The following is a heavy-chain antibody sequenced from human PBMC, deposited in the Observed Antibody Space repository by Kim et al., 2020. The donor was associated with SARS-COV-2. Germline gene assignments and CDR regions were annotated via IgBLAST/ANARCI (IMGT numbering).Heavy chain of an antibody. CDR2: ISWNSGSI. Sequence: GGSLRLSCAASGFTFDDYAMHWVRQAPGKGLEWVSGISWNSGSIGYADSVKGRFTISRDNAKNSLYLQMNSLRAEDTALYYCAKDYQLVHKTYGMDVWGQGTTVTVSS. J-gene: IGHJ6*02. CDR1: GFTFDDYA. CDR3: AKDYQLVHKTYGMDV. V-gene: IGHV3-9*01. D-gene: IGHD2-2*01.